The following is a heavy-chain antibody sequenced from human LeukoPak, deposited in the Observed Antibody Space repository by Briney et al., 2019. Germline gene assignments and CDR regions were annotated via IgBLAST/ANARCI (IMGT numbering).Heavy chain of an antibody. CDR2: ISGSGGST. CDR3: AKLSGGTHYGSGRHTYYYGMDV. Sequence: PGGSLRLSCAASGFTFSSYAMSWVRQAPGKGLEWVSAISGSGGSTYYADSVKGRFTISRDNSKNTLYLQMNSLRAEDTAVYYCAKLSGGTHYGSGRHTYYYGMDVWGQGTTVTVSS. V-gene: IGHV3-23*01. J-gene: IGHJ6*02. CDR1: GFTFSSYA. D-gene: IGHD3-10*01.